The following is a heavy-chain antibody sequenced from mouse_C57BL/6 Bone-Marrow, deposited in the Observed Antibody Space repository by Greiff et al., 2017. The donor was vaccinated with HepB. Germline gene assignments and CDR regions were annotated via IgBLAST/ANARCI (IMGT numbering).Heavy chain of an antibody. CDR1: GFTFTDYY. J-gene: IGHJ2*01. D-gene: IGHD1-1*02. V-gene: IGHV7-3*01. CDR3: ARYGVELSYYFDY. Sequence: EVKVVESGGGLVQPGGSLSLSCAASGFTFTDYYMSWVRQPPGKALEWLGFIRNKANGYTTEYSASVKGRITISRDNSQSIRYLQMNAMRAEDSATYYCARYGVELSYYFDYCGQGTTLTVSS. CDR2: IRNKANGYTT.